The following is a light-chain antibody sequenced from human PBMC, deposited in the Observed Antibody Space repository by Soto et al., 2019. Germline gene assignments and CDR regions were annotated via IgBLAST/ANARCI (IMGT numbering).Light chain of an antibody. CDR1: QTVSSS. CDR2: EAS. V-gene: IGKV3-11*01. CDR3: QQHINWPLT. J-gene: IGKJ4*01. Sequence: EIVLTQSPATLSLSPGERATLSCRASQTVSSSLAWYQQKPGQAARLLIYEASNMATGIPARFSGSGSGADFTLTISSLEPEDFALYYCQQHINWPLTFGGGTKVEIK.